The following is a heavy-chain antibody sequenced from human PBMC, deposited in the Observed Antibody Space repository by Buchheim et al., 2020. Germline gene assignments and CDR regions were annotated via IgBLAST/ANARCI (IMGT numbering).Heavy chain of an antibody. Sequence: QVQLVESGGGVVQPGRSLRLSCAASGFTFSSYGMHWVRQAPGKGLEWVAVISYDGSNKYYADSVKGRFTISRDNSKNTLYLQMNSLRAEDTAAYHCAKPEYYDFWSGYYTGILGHYFDYWGQGTL. V-gene: IGHV3-30*18. CDR3: AKPEYYDFWSGYYTGILGHYFDY. J-gene: IGHJ4*02. CDR1: GFTFSSYG. CDR2: ISYDGSNK. D-gene: IGHD3-3*01.